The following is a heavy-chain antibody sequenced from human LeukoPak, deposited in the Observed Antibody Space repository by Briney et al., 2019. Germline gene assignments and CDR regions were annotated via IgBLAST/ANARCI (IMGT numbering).Heavy chain of an antibody. V-gene: IGHV3-30*18. J-gene: IGHJ3*02. CDR1: GFTFSNYG. CDR3: AKAPVVLDVFDI. Sequence: GRSLRLSCAASGFTFSNYGMHWVRQAPGKGLEWVAIISYDGGNKYYADSVKGRFTISRDNSENTLYLQMNSLRSEDTAVYYCAKAPVVLDVFDIWGQGTMVTVSS. CDR2: ISYDGGNK. D-gene: IGHD3-22*01.